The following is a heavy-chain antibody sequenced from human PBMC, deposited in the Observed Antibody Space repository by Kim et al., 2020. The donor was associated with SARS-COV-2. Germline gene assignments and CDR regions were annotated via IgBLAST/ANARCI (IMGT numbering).Heavy chain of an antibody. D-gene: IGHD5-12*01. Sequence: SVKVSCKASGYTFSSYGISWVRQAPGQGLEWMGGIIPFIGTANYAQKLQGRVTITADASTSTAYMELSSLRSDDTAVYYCARDLWGNSGYDRFYYCDQ. CDR3: ARDLWGNSGYDRFYY. CDR2: IIPFIGTA. CDR1: GYTFSSYG. V-gene: IGHV1-69*13. J-gene: IGHJ4*02.